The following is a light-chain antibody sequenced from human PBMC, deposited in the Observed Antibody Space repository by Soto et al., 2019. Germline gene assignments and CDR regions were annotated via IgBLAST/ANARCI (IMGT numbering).Light chain of an antibody. J-gene: IGKJ2*01. V-gene: IGKV3-11*01. CDR2: DAS. CDR1: QSVSSY. CDR3: QQRSNWPT. Sequence: EIVLTQSPVTLSLSPGERATLSCRASQSVSSYLAWYQQKPGQAPRLLSYDASNRATGIPARFSGSGSGTDFTLTISSLESEDFAVYYCQQRSNWPTFGQGTTLEIK.